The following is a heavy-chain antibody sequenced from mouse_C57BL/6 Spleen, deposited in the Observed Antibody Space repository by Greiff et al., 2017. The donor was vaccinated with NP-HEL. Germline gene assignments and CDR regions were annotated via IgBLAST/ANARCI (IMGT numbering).Heavy chain of an antibody. Sequence: VQLQQSGAELARPGASVKMSCKASGYTFTSYTMHWVKQRPGQGLEWIGYINPSSGYTKYNQKFKDKATLTADKSSSTAYMQLSSLTSEDAAVYYCAREGVYYGSSDYFDYWGQGTTLTVSS. CDR2: INPSSGYT. D-gene: IGHD1-1*01. J-gene: IGHJ2*01. CDR1: GYTFTSYT. V-gene: IGHV1-4*01. CDR3: AREGVYYGSSDYFDY.